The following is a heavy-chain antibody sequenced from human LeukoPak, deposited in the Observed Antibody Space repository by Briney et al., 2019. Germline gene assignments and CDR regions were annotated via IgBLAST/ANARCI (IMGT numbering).Heavy chain of an antibody. D-gene: IGHD5-24*01. CDR2: IHHSGST. Sequence: SETLSLTCAVSGGSISSGGYSWSWIRQPPGKGLEWIGYIHHSGSTYYNPSLKSRVTISVDRSKNQFSLKLSSVTAADTAVYYCAISSRDGYNRDFDYWGQGTLVTVSS. CDR1: GGSISSGGYS. CDR3: AISSRDGYNRDFDY. J-gene: IGHJ4*02. V-gene: IGHV4-30-2*01.